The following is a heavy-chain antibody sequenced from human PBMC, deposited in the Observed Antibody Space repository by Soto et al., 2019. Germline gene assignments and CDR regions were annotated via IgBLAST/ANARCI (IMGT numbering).Heavy chain of an antibody. CDR2: ISGSGGST. CDR3: AKSVLGFLEWSLGDY. V-gene: IGHV3-23*01. Sequence: PGGSLRLSCAASGFTFSSYAMSWVRQAPGKGLEWVSAISGSGGSTYYADSVKGRFTISRDNSKNTLYLQMNSLRAEDTAVYYCAKSVLGFLEWSLGDYWGQGTLVTVSS. CDR1: GFTFSSYA. J-gene: IGHJ4*02. D-gene: IGHD3-3*01.